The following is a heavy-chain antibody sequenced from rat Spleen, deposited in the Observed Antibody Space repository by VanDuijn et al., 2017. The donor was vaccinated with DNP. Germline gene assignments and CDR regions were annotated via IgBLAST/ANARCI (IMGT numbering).Heavy chain of an antibody. CDR1: GFSLTDYS. CDR2: MWSGGST. V-gene: IGHV2S63*01. CDR3: ARDRYYGHSHWYFDF. D-gene: IGHD1-6*01. J-gene: IGHJ1*01. Sequence: VQLKESGPGLVQPSQTLSLTCTVSGFSLTDYSVHWVRQPPGKGLEWMGVMWSGGSTAYNSALKSRLSISRDTSKSQLFLTMNSLQTEDTATYYCARDRYYGHSHWYFDFWGPGIMVTVSS.